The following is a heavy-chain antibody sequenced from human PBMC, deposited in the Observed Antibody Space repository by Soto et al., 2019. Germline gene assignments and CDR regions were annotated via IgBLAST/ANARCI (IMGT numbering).Heavy chain of an antibody. CDR1: GFTFSSYA. V-gene: IGHV3-23*01. Sequence: EVQLLESGGGLVQPGGSLRLSCAASGFTFSSYAMSWVRQAPGKGLEWVSAISGSGGSTYYADSAKGRFTISRDNSKNALYLQMNTLSAEDTAVYYCATGRGVNFYYGMDVWGQGTTVTVSS. CDR3: ATGRGVNFYYGMDV. J-gene: IGHJ6*02. D-gene: IGHD2-8*01. CDR2: ISGSGGST.